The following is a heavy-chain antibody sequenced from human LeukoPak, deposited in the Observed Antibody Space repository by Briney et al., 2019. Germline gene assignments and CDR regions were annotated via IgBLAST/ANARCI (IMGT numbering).Heavy chain of an antibody. V-gene: IGHV4-39*01. J-gene: IGHJ4*02. D-gene: IGHD1-26*01. CDR1: GGSIRSGDYY. CDR2: IYYSGST. Sequence: PSETLSLXCTVSGGSIRSGDYYWGWIRQPPGKGLEWIGSIYYSGSTNYKPSLKSRVTITIDTSNNQSSLKLSSVTAADTAVYYCASGGSYGSDAPRYFDYWGQGTLVTVSS. CDR3: ASGGSYGSDAPRYFDY.